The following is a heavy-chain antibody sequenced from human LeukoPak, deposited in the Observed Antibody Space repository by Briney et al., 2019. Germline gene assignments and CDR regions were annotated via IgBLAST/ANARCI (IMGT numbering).Heavy chain of an antibody. CDR3: ARNPKLGKDDWYFDL. V-gene: IGHV4-61*02. Sequence: KSSETLSLTCTVSGGSISSGSYYWSWIRQPAGKGLEWIGRIYTSGSTNYNPCLKSRVTISVDTSKNQFSLKLSSVTAADTAVYYCARNPKLGKDDWYFDLWGRGTLVTVSS. D-gene: IGHD7-27*01. J-gene: IGHJ2*01. CDR1: GGSISSGSYY. CDR2: IYTSGST.